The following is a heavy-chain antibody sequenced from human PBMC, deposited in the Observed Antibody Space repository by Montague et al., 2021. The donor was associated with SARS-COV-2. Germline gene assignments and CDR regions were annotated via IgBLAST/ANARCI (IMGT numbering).Heavy chain of an antibody. Sequence: SETLSLTCTVSGDSVSSGAYYWSWIRQPPGKGLEWIAYIYYSGNTCTKYDPSLESRVSISVDTSTNQFSLKLTSGSAADTAVYYCAREYFDSSGLVWIDPWGQGTLVIVSS. CDR2: IYYSGNTCT. CDR3: AREYFDSSGLVWIDP. V-gene: IGHV4-61*08. CDR1: GDSVSSGAYY. D-gene: IGHD3-22*01. J-gene: IGHJ5*02.